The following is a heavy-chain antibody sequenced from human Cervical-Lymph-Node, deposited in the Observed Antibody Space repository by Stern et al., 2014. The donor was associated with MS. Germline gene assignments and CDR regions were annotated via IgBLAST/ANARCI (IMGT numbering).Heavy chain of an antibody. CDR3: ARATSDYIWGTYRFLDS. D-gene: IGHD3-16*02. Sequence: VHLVESGAEVKKPGSSVKVSCKASGGTISNYIIGWVRQATGHGLEWMGGIIPMFGIANYAEKFQDRVTITADESTSTAYMDLSSLRSEDTAVYYCARATSDYIWGTYRFLDSWGQGTLVIVSS. J-gene: IGHJ4*02. CDR2: IIPMFGIA. CDR1: GGTISNYI. V-gene: IGHV1-69*01.